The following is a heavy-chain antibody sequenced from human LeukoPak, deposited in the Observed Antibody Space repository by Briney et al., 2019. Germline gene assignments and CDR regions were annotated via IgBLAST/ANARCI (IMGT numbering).Heavy chain of an antibody. D-gene: IGHD2-2*02. CDR3: ATPARGYCSSTSCYTRAFDI. J-gene: IGHJ3*02. Sequence: GASVKVSCKASGGTFSSYAISWVRQAPGQGLEWMGGIIPIFGTANYAQKFQGRVTITMDESTSTAYMELSSLRSEDTAVYYCATPARGYCSSTSCYTRAFDIWGQGTMVTVSS. V-gene: IGHV1-69*05. CDR2: IIPIFGTA. CDR1: GGTFSSYA.